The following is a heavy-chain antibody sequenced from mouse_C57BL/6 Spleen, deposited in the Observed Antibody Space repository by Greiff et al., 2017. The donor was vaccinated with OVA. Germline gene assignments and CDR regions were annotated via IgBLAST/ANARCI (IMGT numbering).Heavy chain of an antibody. CDR2: INSDGSST. V-gene: IGHV5-16*01. D-gene: IGHD1-1*01. J-gene: IGHJ1*03. CDR3: ARALITTVVATDYWYFDV. Sequence: DVKLVESEGGLVQPGSSMKLSCTASGFTFSDYYMAWVRQVPEKGLEWVANINSDGSSTYYLDSLKSRFIISRDNAKNILYLQMSSLKSEDTATYYCARALITTVVATDYWYFDVWGTGTTVTVSS. CDR1: GFTFSDYY.